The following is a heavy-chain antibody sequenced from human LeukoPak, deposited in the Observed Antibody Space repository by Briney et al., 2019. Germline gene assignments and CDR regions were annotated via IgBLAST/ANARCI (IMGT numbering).Heavy chain of an antibody. V-gene: IGHV3-21*01. CDR1: GFTFSSYT. J-gene: IGHJ6*03. CDR3: ARDRGSQRGYYYYYMDV. CDR2: ISSSSSYI. D-gene: IGHD1-26*01. Sequence: GGSLRLSCAASGFTFSSYTMNWVRQAPGKGLEWVSSISSSSSYIYYADSVKGRFTISRDNAKNSLYLQMNSLRAEDTAVYYCARDRGSQRGYYYYYMDVWGKGTTATVSS.